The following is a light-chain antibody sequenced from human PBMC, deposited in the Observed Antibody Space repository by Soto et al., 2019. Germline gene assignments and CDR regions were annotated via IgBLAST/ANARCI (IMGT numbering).Light chain of an antibody. CDR1: SSDVGAYNY. CDR2: DVT. V-gene: IGLV2-14*01. CDR3: CSFATSSTYV. J-gene: IGLJ1*01. Sequence: QSVLTQPASVSGSPGQSITISCTGTSSDVGAYNYVSWYQQYPGKAPKVMIFDVTNRPSGVSNRFAGSRSANTASLTISGLQAEDEADYYCCSFATSSTYVFGTGTKVTVL.